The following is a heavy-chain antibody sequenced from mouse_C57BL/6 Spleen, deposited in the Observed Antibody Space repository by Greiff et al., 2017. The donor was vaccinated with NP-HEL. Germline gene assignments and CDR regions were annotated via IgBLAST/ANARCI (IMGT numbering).Heavy chain of an antibody. V-gene: IGHV1-55*01. CDR3: ARHYYGSSHWYFDV. CDR1: GYTFTSYW. J-gene: IGHJ1*03. CDR2: IYPGSGST. D-gene: IGHD1-1*01. Sequence: VQLQQSGAELVKPGASVKMSCKASGYTFTSYWITWVKQRPGQGLEWIGDIYPGSGSTNYIEKFKSKATLTVDTSSSTAYMQRSSLTSEDSAVYYGARHYYGSSHWYFDVWGTGTTVTVSS.